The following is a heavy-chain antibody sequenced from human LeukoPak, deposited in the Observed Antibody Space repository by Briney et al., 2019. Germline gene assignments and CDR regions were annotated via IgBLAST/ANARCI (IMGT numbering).Heavy chain of an antibody. CDR1: GFTFSSYA. Sequence: GGSLRLSCSASGFTFSSYAMHWVRQAPGKGLEYVSAISSNGGSTYYTDSVKGRFTISRDNSKNTLYLQMSSLRAEDTAVYYCVKGRYCSGGSCYGPFDYWGQGTLVTVSS. J-gene: IGHJ4*02. D-gene: IGHD2-15*01. CDR3: VKGRYCSGGSCYGPFDY. V-gene: IGHV3-64D*06. CDR2: ISSNGGST.